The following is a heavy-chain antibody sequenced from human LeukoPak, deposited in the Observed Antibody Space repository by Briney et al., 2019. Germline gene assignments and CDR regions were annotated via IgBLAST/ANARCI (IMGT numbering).Heavy chain of an antibody. CDR1: GGSLSTSAFY. V-gene: IGHV4-39*01. D-gene: IGHD2/OR15-2a*01. J-gene: IGHJ6*03. Sequence: PSETLSLTCTVSGGSLSTSAFYWGWIRQPPGKGLEWVGSIYDSGNEFYNPSLKSRVTISADTSKTQFSLKLNSVTAADTAMYYCARQISDYYYYYMDVWGEGITVTVSS. CDR2: IYDSGNE. CDR3: ARQISDYYYYYMDV.